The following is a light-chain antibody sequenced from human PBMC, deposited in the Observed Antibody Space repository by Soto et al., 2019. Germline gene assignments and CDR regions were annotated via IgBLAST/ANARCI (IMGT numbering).Light chain of an antibody. Sequence: QTVVTQEPSFSVSPGGTVTLTCGLSSGSVSTTYYPSWYQQTPGQAPRTLIYNTDARPSGVPDRFSGSILGNKAALTITGAQADDDSDYYCLLYMGVGIGVFGGGTKLTVL. CDR1: SGSVSTTYY. CDR3: LLYMGVGIGV. CDR2: NTD. J-gene: IGLJ3*02. V-gene: IGLV8-61*01.